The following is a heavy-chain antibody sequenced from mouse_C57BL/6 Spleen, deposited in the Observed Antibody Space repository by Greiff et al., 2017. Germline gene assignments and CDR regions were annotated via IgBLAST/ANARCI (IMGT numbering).Heavy chain of an antibody. Sequence: QVQLKESGAELVRPGASVTLSCKASGYTFTDYEMHWVKQTPVHGLEWIGAIDPETGGTAYNQKFKGKAILTADKSSSTAYMELRSLTSEDSAVYYCRGTYYDYDHYFDYWGQGTTLTVSS. D-gene: IGHD2-4*01. V-gene: IGHV1-15*01. CDR1: GYTFTDYE. J-gene: IGHJ2*01. CDR2: IDPETGGT. CDR3: RGTYYDYDHYFDY.